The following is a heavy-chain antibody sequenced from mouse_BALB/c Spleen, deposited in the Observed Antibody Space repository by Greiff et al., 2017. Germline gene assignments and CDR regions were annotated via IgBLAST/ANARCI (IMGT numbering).Heavy chain of an antibody. CDR3: ARGGNYSWYFDV. D-gene: IGHD2-1*01. V-gene: IGHV3-2*02. Sequence: VQLQQSGPGLVKPSQSLSLTCTVTGYSITSDYAWNWIRQFPGNKLEWMGYISYSGSTSYNPSLKSRNSITRDTSKNQFFLQLNSVTTEDTATYYCARGGNYSWYFDVWGAGTTVTVSS. CDR1: GYSITSDYA. CDR2: ISYSGST. J-gene: IGHJ1*01.